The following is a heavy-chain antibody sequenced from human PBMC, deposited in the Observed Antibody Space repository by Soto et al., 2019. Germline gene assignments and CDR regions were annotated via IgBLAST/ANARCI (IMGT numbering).Heavy chain of an antibody. CDR2: IWYDGSNK. D-gene: IGHD3-3*01. Sequence: GGSLRLSCAASGFTFSSYGMHWVRQAPGKGLEWVAVIWYDGSNKYYADSVKGRFTISRDNSKNTLYLQMNSLRAEDTAVYYCARGGPEWSYIDYWGQGTLVTVSS. CDR3: ARGGPEWSYIDY. CDR1: GFTFSSYG. J-gene: IGHJ4*02. V-gene: IGHV3-33*01.